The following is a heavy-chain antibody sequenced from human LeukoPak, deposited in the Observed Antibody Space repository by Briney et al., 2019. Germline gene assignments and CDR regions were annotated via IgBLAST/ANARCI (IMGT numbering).Heavy chain of an antibody. J-gene: IGHJ4*02. Sequence: GGSLRLSCAASGFNFVNYDMHWVRQAPGKGLEWVGFIQYDGSKTPYVDSVKGRFTVSRDNRKNTVSLQMNSLRPEDTAIYYCANKVFPWGQGTLVIVSS. CDR1: GFNFVNYD. CDR3: ANKVFP. CDR2: IQYDGSKT. V-gene: IGHV3-30*02. D-gene: IGHD5/OR15-5a*01.